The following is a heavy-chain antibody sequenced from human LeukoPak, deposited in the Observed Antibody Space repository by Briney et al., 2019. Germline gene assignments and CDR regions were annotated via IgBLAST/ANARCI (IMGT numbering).Heavy chain of an antibody. CDR2: IYYSGST. CDR3: ARDREYSNNFDY. Sequence: SETLSLTCTVSGVSISRGSHYWGWIRQPPGKGLEWIGSIYYSGSTYYNPSLKSRVTISVDTSKNQFSLKLSSVTAADTAVYYCARDREYSNNFDYWGQGTLVTVSS. J-gene: IGHJ4*02. V-gene: IGHV4-39*07. CDR1: GVSISRGSHY. D-gene: IGHD6-6*01.